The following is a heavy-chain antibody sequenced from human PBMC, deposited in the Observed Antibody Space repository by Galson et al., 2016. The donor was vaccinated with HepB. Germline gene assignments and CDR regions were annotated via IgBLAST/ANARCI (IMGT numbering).Heavy chain of an antibody. CDR1: GFTFSNYA. CDR2: ITGGGGTT. D-gene: IGHD1-1*01. J-gene: IGHJ4*02. CDR3: AKIPWRIVGTTGGG. V-gene: IGHV3-23*01. Sequence: SLRLSCAASGFTFSNYAMSWVRQAPGKGLEWVSAITGGGGTTYYSGAVKGRFTISRDNSKNTVYLQVNSLRAEDTAVYYCAKIPWRIVGTTGGGWGQGTLVTVSS.